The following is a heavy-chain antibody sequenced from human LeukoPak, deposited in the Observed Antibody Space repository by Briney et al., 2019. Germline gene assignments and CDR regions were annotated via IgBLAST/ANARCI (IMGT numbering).Heavy chain of an antibody. CDR2: VNHSGTT. CDR1: GESFSGHY. CDR3: ARRASVAATLDY. D-gene: IGHD2-15*01. J-gene: IGHJ4*02. V-gene: IGHV4-34*01. Sequence: SETLSLTCAVYGESFSGHYWSWIRQPPGKGLEWIGEVNHSGTTNYNPSLKSRVTISVDTSKNQFSLKLRSVTAADTAVYYCARRASVAATLDYWGQGTLDTVSS.